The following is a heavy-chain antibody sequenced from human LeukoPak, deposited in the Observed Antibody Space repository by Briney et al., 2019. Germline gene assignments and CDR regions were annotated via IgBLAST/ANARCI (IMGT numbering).Heavy chain of an antibody. V-gene: IGHV4-30-2*01. CDR3: AREVRDFDILTGYYKRYFDY. CDR1: GGSISSGGYS. Sequence: SATLSLTCAVSGGSISSGGYSWSWIRQPPGRGPEWIGYIYHSGSTYHNPSLKNPVTISLDRSKNQFSLKLSSVTAADTAVYYCAREVRDFDILTGYYKRYFDYWGQGTLVTVSS. CDR2: IYHSGST. D-gene: IGHD3-9*01. J-gene: IGHJ4*02.